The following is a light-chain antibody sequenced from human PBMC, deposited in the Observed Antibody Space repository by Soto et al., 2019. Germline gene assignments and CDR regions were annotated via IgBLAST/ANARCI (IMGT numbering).Light chain of an antibody. J-gene: IGKJ2*01. V-gene: IGKV3-20*01. CDR3: QLYGSSPPYI. Sequence: EIVLTQSPGTVSLSPGERATLSCRASQSVSSSSLAWYQQRPGQAPRLLIFTASSRATGTPDRFSGSGSGTDFTLTISRLEPEDFAVYYCQLYGSSPPYIFGPGTKV. CDR1: QSVSSSS. CDR2: TAS.